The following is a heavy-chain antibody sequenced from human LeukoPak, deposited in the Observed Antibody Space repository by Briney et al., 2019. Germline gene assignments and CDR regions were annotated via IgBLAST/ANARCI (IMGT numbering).Heavy chain of an antibody. CDR2: ISSSSSYI. V-gene: IGHV3-21*01. Sequence: GGSLRLSCAASGFTFSSYSMNWVRRAPGKGLEWVSSISSSSSYIYYADSVKGRSTISRDNAKNSLYLQMNSLRAEDTAVYYCARPSTQGRVAGAFDIWGQGTMVTVSS. CDR3: ARPSTQGRVAGAFDI. CDR1: GFTFSSYS. J-gene: IGHJ3*02. D-gene: IGHD6-19*01.